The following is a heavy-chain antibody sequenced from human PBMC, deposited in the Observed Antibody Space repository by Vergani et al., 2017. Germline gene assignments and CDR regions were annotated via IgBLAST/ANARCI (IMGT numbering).Heavy chain of an antibody. Sequence: EVQLVESGGGLVKPGGSLRLSCAASGFTFSNAWMSWVRQAPGKGLEWVGRIKSKTDGGTTDYAAPVKGRFTISRDNSKNTLYLQMNSLRAEDTAVYYCAKVGYMWWLVTEYYFDYWGQGTLVTVSS. D-gene: IGHD6-19*01. V-gene: IGHV3-15*01. CDR2: IKSKTDGGTT. CDR3: AKVGYMWWLVTEYYFDY. CDR1: GFTFSNAW. J-gene: IGHJ4*02.